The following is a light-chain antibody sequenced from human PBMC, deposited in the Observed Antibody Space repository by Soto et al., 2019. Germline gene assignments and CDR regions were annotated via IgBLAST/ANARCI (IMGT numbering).Light chain of an antibody. Sequence: EAVLTQSPATLSLSPGERATLSCRASQSVNSNYLAWYQQKPGQAPRLLIYGASSRATGIPDRFSGSGSGTDFTLTISRLETEDFGVYYCQQYATSPPRTFGQGTKVDIK. J-gene: IGKJ1*01. CDR1: QSVNSNY. CDR2: GAS. V-gene: IGKV3-20*01. CDR3: QQYATSPPRT.